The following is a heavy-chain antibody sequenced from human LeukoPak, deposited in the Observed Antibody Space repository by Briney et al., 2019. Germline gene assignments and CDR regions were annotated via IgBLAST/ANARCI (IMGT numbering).Heavy chain of an antibody. CDR3: ARGRQVVVAAHYYYYMDV. Sequence: ASVKVSCKASGYTFIGYYMHWVRQAPGQGLEWMGWINPNSGGTNYAQKFQGRVTMTRDTSISTAYMELSRLRSDDTAVYYCARGRQVVVAAHYYYYMDVWGKGTTVTVSS. V-gene: IGHV1-2*02. CDR1: GYTFIGYY. D-gene: IGHD2-15*01. CDR2: INPNSGGT. J-gene: IGHJ6*03.